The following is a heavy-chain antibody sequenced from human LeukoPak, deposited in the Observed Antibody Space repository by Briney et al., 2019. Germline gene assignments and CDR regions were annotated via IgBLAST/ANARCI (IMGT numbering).Heavy chain of an antibody. CDR3: AKDSYSSSWFRHNWFDP. CDR2: ISGSGGST. J-gene: IGHJ5*02. Sequence: AGGSLRLSCAASGFTFSSYAMSWVRQAPGKGLEWVSAISGSGGSTYYADSVKGRFTISRDNSKNTLYLQMSSLRAEDTAVYYCAKDSYSSSWFRHNWFDPWGQGTLVTVSS. CDR1: GFTFSSYA. V-gene: IGHV3-23*01. D-gene: IGHD6-13*01.